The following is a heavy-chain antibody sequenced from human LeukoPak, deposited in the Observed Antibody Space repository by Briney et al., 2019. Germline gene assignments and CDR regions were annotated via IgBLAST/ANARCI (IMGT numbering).Heavy chain of an antibody. CDR3: ARDFRSLYYFDH. J-gene: IGHJ4*02. CDR1: GFTFSSYN. D-gene: IGHD1-26*01. Sequence: SGGSLIPSCAASGFTFSSYNMNWVRQAPGKGLEWVSYISSSSSTKYYADSVKGRFTISRDNAKNSLYLQMNSLRDEDTAVYYCARDFRSLYYFDHWGQGSLVTVSS. V-gene: IGHV3-48*02. CDR2: ISSSSSTK.